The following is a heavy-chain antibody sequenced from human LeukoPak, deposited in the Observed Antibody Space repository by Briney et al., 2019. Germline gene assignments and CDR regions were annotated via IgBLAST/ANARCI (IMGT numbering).Heavy chain of an antibody. CDR1: GFTFSSYS. D-gene: IGHD5-24*01. V-gene: IGHV3-21*01. J-gene: IGHJ3*02. CDR3: ARGRDGYNLVDAFDI. Sequence: GGSLRLSCAASGFTFSSYSMNWVRQAPGKGLEWVSSISSGSTYIYYADSVKGRFTISRGNAKNSLYLQMNSLRAEDTAVYYCARGRDGYNLVDAFDIWGQGIMVTVSS. CDR2: ISSGSTYI.